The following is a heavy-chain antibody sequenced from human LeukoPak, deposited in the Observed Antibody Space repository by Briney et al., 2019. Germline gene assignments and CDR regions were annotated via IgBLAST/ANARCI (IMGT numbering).Heavy chain of an antibody. CDR3: ARGRGWVDH. V-gene: IGHV3-23*01. D-gene: IGHD3-16*01. J-gene: IGHJ4*02. CDR2: ISGSGHRT. Sequence: GGTLRLSCAASGFTFSSYGVSWVRQAPGKGLEWVSGISGSGHRTYYADSVKGRFTISRDNARNSVFLQLNSLRAEDTALYYCARGRGWVDHWGQGTLVTVSS. CDR1: GFTFSSYG.